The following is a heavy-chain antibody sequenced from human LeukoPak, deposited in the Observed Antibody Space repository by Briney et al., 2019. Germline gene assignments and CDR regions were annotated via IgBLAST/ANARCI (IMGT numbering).Heavy chain of an antibody. D-gene: IGHD4/OR15-4a*01. CDR1: GFTFTNYA. Sequence: SGGSLRLSCAASGFTFTNYAMTWVRQAPGKGLEWVSSISASGVMTYYADSVKGRFTISRDNSKNTLYLNSLRAEDTAVYYCARRAGAYSHPYDYWGQGTLVTVSS. CDR2: ISASGVMT. J-gene: IGHJ4*02. V-gene: IGHV3-23*01. CDR3: ARRAGAYSHPYDY.